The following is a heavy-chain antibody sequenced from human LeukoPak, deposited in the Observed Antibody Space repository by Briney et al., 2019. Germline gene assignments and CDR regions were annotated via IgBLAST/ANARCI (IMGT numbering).Heavy chain of an antibody. V-gene: IGHV3-64*01. Sequence: GGSLRLSCAASGFTFKNYAMHWVRQAPGKGLEYVSAITSNGGSTYYANSVKGRFTISRDNSKNTLYLQMGSLRLEDMSVYYCARTGFGTSWYMDWGRGTLVTVFS. D-gene: IGHD2-2*02. CDR1: GFTFKNYA. J-gene: IGHJ4*02. CDR2: ITSNGGST. CDR3: ARTGFGTSWYMD.